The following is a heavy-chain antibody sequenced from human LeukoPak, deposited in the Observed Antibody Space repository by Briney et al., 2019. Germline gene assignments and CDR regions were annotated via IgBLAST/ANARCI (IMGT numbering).Heavy chain of an antibody. D-gene: IGHD6-19*01. J-gene: IGHJ4*02. CDR3: ARRKRGSGGPFDY. Sequence: SETLSLTCTVSGGSISDYYWTWTRQSPGTGLEWIGYMDYSGSTAYNPSLKSRVTISIDTSKKQFSLELSSVTAADTAIYFCARRKRGSGGPFDYWGQGTLVTVSS. CDR1: GGSISDYY. CDR2: MDYSGST. V-gene: IGHV4-59*08.